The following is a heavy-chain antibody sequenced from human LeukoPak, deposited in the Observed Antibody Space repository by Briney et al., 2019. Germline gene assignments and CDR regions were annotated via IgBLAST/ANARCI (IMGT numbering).Heavy chain of an antibody. V-gene: IGHV4-34*01. Sequence: SETLSLTCTVSGGSISSYYWSWIRQPPGKGLEWIGEINHSGSTNYNPSLKSRVTISVDTSKNQFSLKLSSVTAADTAVYYCARGNPPDYDYVWGSLYYFDYWGQGTLVTVSS. J-gene: IGHJ4*02. CDR2: INHSGST. CDR1: GGSISSYY. D-gene: IGHD3-16*01. CDR3: ARGNPPDYDYVWGSLYYFDY.